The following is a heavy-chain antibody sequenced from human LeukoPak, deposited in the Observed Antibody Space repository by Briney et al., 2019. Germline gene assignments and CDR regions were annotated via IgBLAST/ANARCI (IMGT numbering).Heavy chain of an antibody. V-gene: IGHV4-34*12. CDR1: GGSFSGYY. CDR2: IIHSGST. J-gene: IGHJ4*02. Sequence: SETLSLTCAVYGGSFSGYYWTWIRQPPGKGLEWIGEIIHSGSTNYSPSLKSRVTISVDTSKNQFSLKLSSVTAADTAVYYCARRTVRGVIKYWDQGSLVTVSS. D-gene: IGHD3-10*01. CDR3: ARRTVRGVIKY.